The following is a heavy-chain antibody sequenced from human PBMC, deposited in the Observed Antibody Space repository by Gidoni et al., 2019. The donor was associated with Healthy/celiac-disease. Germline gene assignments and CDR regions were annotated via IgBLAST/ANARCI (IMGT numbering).Heavy chain of an antibody. CDR1: GFSLSNARMG. CDR2: IFSNDEK. Sequence: QVTLKESGPVLVKPTETLTLTCTVSGFSLSNARMGVSWIRQPPGKALEWLAHIFSNDEKSYSTSLKSRLTISKDTSKSQVVLTMTNMDPVDTATYYCARIRGGATSYGLNLLTTPDFDYWGQGTLVTVSS. CDR3: ARIRGGATSYGLNLLTTPDFDY. V-gene: IGHV2-26*01. J-gene: IGHJ4*02. D-gene: IGHD1-26*01.